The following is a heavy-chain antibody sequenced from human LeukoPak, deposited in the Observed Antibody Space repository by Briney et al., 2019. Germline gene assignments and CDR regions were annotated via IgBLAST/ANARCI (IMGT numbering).Heavy chain of an antibody. CDR2: IYHSGST. V-gene: IGHV4-4*02. CDR1: GFTFSSYSM. CDR3: ARTGGSYYFDY. J-gene: IGHJ4*02. D-gene: IGHD1-26*01. Sequence: TGGSLRLSCAASGFTFSSYSMNWVRQPPGKGLEWIGEIYHSGSTNYNPSLKSRVTISVDKSKNQFSLKLSSVTAADTAVYYCARTGGSYYFDYWGQGTLVTVSS.